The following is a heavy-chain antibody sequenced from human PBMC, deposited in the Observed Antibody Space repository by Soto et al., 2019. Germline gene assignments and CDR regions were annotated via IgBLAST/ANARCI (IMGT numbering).Heavy chain of an antibody. CDR2: IRSSSSTI. J-gene: IGHJ4*02. Sequence: GGSLRLSCAASGFTFSSYSMNWVRQAPGKGLEWVSYIRSSSSTIYYADSVKGRFTISRDNAKNSLYLQMNSLRAEDTAVYYCASLLGLDYWGQGTLVTVSS. CDR3: ASLLGLDY. V-gene: IGHV3-48*01. D-gene: IGHD2-21*01. CDR1: GFTFSSYS.